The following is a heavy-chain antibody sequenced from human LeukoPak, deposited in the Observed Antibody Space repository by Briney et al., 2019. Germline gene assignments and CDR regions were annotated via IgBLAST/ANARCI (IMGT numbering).Heavy chain of an antibody. D-gene: IGHD3-9*01. CDR2: INPNSGGT. Sequence: ASVKVSCKASGYTFTGYYMHWVRQAPGQGLEWMGWINPNSGGTNYAQKFQGRVTMTRDTSISTAYMELSRLRSDDTAVYYCARDLVYFDWLLPPDYYMDVWGKGTTVTISS. CDR3: ARDLVYFDWLLPPDYYMDV. V-gene: IGHV1-2*02. CDR1: GYTFTGYY. J-gene: IGHJ6*03.